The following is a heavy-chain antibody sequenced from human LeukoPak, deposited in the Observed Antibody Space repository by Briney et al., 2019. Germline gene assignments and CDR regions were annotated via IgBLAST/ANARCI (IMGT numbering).Heavy chain of an antibody. CDR1: GFTVSSNY. CDR2: FSGSGGST. Sequence: GGSLRLSCAASGFTVSSNYMSWVRQAPGKGLECISGFSGSGGSTYYADSVKGRFTISRDNSKNTLYLQMNSLRAEDTAVYYCAKDKWWFGEYDAFDIWGQGTMVTVSS. D-gene: IGHD3-10*01. CDR3: AKDKWWFGEYDAFDI. V-gene: IGHV3-23*01. J-gene: IGHJ3*02.